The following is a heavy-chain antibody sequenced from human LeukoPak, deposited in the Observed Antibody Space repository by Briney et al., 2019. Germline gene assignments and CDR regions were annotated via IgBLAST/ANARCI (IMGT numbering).Heavy chain of an antibody. CDR2: ISYDGSNK. D-gene: IGHD6-19*01. Sequence: GRSLRLSCAASGFTFSSYAMHWVRQAPGKGLEWVAVISYDGSNKYYADSVKGRFTISRDNSKNTLYPQMNSLRAEDTAVYYCARGYSSGLRTSSDDYWGQGTLVTVSS. J-gene: IGHJ4*02. V-gene: IGHV3-30-3*01. CDR3: ARGYSSGLRTSSDDY. CDR1: GFTFSSYA.